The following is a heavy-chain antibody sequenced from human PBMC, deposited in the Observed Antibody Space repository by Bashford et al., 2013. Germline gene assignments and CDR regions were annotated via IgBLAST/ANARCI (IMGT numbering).Heavy chain of an antibody. CDR2: ISSSGSTI. CDR3: AGVGRDGYNNFDS. D-gene: IGHD5-24*01. Sequence: WVRQAPGKGLEWLSHISSSGSTICYADSVKGRFTISRDNAKNSLYLQMNSLRDEDTAVYYCAGVGRDGYNNFDSWGQGTLVTVSS. J-gene: IGHJ4*02. V-gene: IGHV3-48*02.